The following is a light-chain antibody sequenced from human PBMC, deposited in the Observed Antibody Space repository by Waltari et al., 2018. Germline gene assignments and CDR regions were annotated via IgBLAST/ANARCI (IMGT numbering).Light chain of an antibody. J-gene: IGLJ2*01. CDR2: NVN. CDR1: SPDIGGSDS. CDR3: NSYTSRSTMI. Sequence: QSALTQPASVSGSPGQSIPISCTGSSPDIGGSDSVPWYRQDPGKAPKLIIHNVNKRPSGVSDRFSGSKSGNTASLTISGLQAEDEAHYFCNSYTSRSTMIFGGGTTLTV. V-gene: IGLV2-14*01.